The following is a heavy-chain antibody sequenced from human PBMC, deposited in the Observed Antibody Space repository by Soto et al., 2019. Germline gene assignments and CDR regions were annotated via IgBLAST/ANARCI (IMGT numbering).Heavy chain of an antibody. CDR1: GGSFSGYY. V-gene: IGHV4-34*01. J-gene: IGHJ4*02. D-gene: IGHD6-19*01. CDR2: IYESGST. Sequence: SETLSLTCAVYGGSFSGYYWNWIRQPPGKGLEWIGEIYESGSTNYNPSLKSRVTISVDSSKNQFSLTLTSVTVADTAVYYCARRYAPRYSSGNNHFDLWGQGTLVTVSS. CDR3: ARRYAPRYSSGNNHFDL.